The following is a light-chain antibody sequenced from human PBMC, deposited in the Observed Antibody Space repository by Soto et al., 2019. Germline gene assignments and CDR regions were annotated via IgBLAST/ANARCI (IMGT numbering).Light chain of an antibody. CDR2: GAS. Sequence: ESVLTQSPGTLSLSPGERATLSCRASQSVSSSYLAWYQQKPGQAPRLFIYGASSRATGIPDRFSGSGSGTDFTLTISRLEPEDFAVYYCQLYGNSRRTFGQGTKVDIK. CDR3: QLYGNSRRT. V-gene: IGKV3-20*01. CDR1: QSVSSSY. J-gene: IGKJ1*01.